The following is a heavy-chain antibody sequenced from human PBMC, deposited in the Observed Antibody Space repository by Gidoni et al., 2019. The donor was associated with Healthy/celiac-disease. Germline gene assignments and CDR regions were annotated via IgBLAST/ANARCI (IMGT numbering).Heavy chain of an antibody. Sequence: QVQLQQWGAGLLKPSETLSLTCAVYGGSFSGYYWSWIRQPPGKGLERIGEINHSGSTNYNPSLKSRVTISVDTSKNQFSLKLSSVTAADTAVYYCARVPQGGTNWFDPWGQGTLVTVSS. D-gene: IGHD1-1*01. V-gene: IGHV4-34*01. CDR3: ARVPQGGTNWFDP. CDR2: INHSGST. J-gene: IGHJ5*02. CDR1: GGSFSGYY.